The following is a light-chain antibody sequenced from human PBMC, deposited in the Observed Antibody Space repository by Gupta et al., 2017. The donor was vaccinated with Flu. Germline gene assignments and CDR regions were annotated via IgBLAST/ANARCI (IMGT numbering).Light chain of an antibody. J-gene: IGKJ2*01. CDR3: QQYDSTPRT. Sequence: DIVMTQSPDSLAVSLGERATINCKSSQSVLYSSNSKNYLAWYQQKPGQPPKLLIYWASTRESGVPDRFSGSGSGTDFTLTISSRQAEDVAVYYCQQYDSTPRTFGQGTKLEIK. CDR1: QSVLYSSNSKNY. V-gene: IGKV4-1*01. CDR2: WAS.